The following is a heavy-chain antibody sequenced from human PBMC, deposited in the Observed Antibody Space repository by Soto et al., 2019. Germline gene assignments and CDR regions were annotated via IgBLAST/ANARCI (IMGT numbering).Heavy chain of an antibody. V-gene: IGHV4-30-2*01. D-gene: IGHD3-10*01. Sequence: NPSETLSLTCAVSGGSISSGGYSWSWIRQPPGKGLEWIAYIYHDGNTYYNPSLRSRVTISVDTSKNQFSLRLTSVTAADTALYYCARRGVAGWFDPWGQGTLVTVSS. CDR2: IYHDGNT. J-gene: IGHJ5*02. CDR3: ARRGVAGWFDP. CDR1: GGSISSGGYS.